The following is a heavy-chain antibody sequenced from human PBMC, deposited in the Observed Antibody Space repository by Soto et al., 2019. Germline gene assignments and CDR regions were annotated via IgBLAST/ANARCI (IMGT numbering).Heavy chain of an antibody. D-gene: IGHD6-19*01. CDR3: ARDIVDSSGWGDFDY. Sequence: QVQLVESGGGVVQPGRSLRLSCAASGFTFSSYGMHWVRQAPGKGLEWVAVIWYDGSNKYYADSVKGRFTFSRDNSKNTLYLQMNSLRAEDTAVYYCARDIVDSSGWGDFDYWGQGTLVTVSS. V-gene: IGHV3-33*01. CDR2: IWYDGSNK. J-gene: IGHJ4*02. CDR1: GFTFSSYG.